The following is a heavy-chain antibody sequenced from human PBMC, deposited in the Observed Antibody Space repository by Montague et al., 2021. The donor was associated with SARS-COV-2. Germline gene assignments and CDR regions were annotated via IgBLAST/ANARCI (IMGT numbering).Heavy chain of an antibody. Sequence: SETLSLTCTVSGGSISNSHYYCAWIRQPPWKGLEWIGSIYFNGHSYYNPSLKNRASISLDTSKNQYYLKLNSVAAADTAVYYCARQPPYQTGALDIWGQGTMVTVSS. V-gene: IGHV4-39*01. CDR1: GGSISNSHYY. J-gene: IGHJ3*02. CDR2: IYFNGHS. D-gene: IGHD2-2*01. CDR3: ARQPPYQTGALDI.